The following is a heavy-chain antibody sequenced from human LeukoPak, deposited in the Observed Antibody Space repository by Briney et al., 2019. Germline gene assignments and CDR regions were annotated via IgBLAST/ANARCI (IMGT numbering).Heavy chain of an antibody. V-gene: IGHV1-69*13. D-gene: IGHD3-22*01. J-gene: IGHJ4*02. Sequence: SVKVSCKASGGTFSSYTISWVRQAPGQGLEWMGGIIPIFGTANYAQKFQGRVTITAGESTSTAYMELSSLRSEDTAVYYCASPRAYYDSSGYPSIFDYWGQGTLVTVSS. CDR3: ASPRAYYDSSGYPSIFDY. CDR2: IIPIFGTA. CDR1: GGTFSSYT.